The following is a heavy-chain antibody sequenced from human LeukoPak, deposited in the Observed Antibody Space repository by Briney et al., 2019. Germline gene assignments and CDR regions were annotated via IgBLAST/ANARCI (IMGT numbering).Heavy chain of an antibody. CDR2: ISAYNDNT. J-gene: IGHJ6*02. CDR3: ARDGYSYHSSGYPGGQTSYYYYGMDV. D-gene: IGHD3-22*01. Sequence: ASVKVSCKASGYTFTSYGISWVRPAPGQGLGWMGWISAYNDNTNYAQKLQGGVTMTPDTSTSTAYMELRSLRSDDTAVYYCARDGYSYHSSGYPGGQTSYYYYGMDVWGQGTTVTVSS. CDR1: GYTFTSYG. V-gene: IGHV1-18*01.